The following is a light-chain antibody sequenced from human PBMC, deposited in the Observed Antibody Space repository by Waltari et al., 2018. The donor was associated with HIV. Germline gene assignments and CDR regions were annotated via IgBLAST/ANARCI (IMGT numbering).Light chain of an antibody. J-gene: IGLJ2*01. V-gene: IGLV2-23*01. CDR3: CSYAGSSTLL. Sequence: SPGQSITISCTGTSSDVGGYNYVSWYQQHPGKAPKLVIYDVSERPSGVSNRFSGSKSGNTASLTISGLQAEDEADYNCCSYAGSSTLLFGGGTKVTVL. CDR1: SSDVGGYNY. CDR2: DVS.